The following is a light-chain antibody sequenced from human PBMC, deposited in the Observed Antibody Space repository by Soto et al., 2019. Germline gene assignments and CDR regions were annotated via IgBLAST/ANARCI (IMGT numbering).Light chain of an antibody. Sequence: QSVLTQPPSASGTPGQRVAISCSGSRSNIGSNHVYWYQHLPGTAPKLLIYRHDLRPSGVPDRISGSKSGTSASLAIGGLQSEDEGVYYCAAWDDSLSGVVFGGGTKLTVL. CDR1: RSNIGSNH. CDR3: AAWDDSLSGVV. CDR2: RHD. J-gene: IGLJ3*02. V-gene: IGLV1-47*01.